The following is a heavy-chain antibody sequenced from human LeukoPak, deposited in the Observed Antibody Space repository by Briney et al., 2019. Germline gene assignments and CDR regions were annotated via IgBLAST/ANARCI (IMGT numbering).Heavy chain of an antibody. V-gene: IGHV3-7*01. CDR3: TRRLDD. CDR2: IKHDESEK. Sequence: GGSLRLSCAASGLSFNSDWMDWVRQAPGKGLEWVANIKHDESEKNYLDSVKGRFTISRDNAQNSLYLQMNGLRVEDTAVYYCTRRLDDWGQGTLVTVSS. D-gene: IGHD3-16*01. J-gene: IGHJ4*02. CDR1: GLSFNSDW.